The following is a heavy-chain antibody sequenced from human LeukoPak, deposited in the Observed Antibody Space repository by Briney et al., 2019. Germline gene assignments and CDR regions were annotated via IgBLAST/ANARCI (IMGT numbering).Heavy chain of an antibody. V-gene: IGHV4-59*01. Sequence: SETLSLTCAVYGGCFSGYYWSWIRQPPGKGLEGIGYIYYSGSTNYNPSLKSRVTISVDTSKNQFSLKLSSVTAADTAVYYCARSLYPNWYFDLWGRGTLVTVSS. D-gene: IGHD2-2*01. CDR1: GGCFSGYY. CDR3: ARSLYPNWYFDL. CDR2: IYYSGST. J-gene: IGHJ2*01.